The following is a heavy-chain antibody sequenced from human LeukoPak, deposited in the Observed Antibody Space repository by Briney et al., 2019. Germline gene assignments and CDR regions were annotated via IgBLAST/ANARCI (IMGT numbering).Heavy chain of an antibody. CDR3: ATSRYDVLTGSPDS. V-gene: IGHV1-2*02. Sequence: ASVKVSCKASGYTFTGYYIHWVRQAPGQGLEWMGWINPNSGGTNYAQKFQGRVTMTTDTSIATAFMDLSSLMSDDTAVYYCATSRYDVLTGSPDSWGPGTLVTVSS. D-gene: IGHD3-9*01. CDR2: INPNSGGT. CDR1: GYTFTGYY. J-gene: IGHJ4*02.